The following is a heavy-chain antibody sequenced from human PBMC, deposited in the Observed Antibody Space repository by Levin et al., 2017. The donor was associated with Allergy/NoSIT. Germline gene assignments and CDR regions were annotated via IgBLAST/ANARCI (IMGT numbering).Heavy chain of an antibody. CDR2: IRRIGYGGTT. Sequence: SCRGFGFTFGDYAMGWFRQAPGKGLEWVGFIRRIGYGGTTEYAASVKGRFTISRDDSKSIAYLQMNSLKTEDTAVYYCTRNAHIVATPDAFDVWGQGTMVTVSS. J-gene: IGHJ3*01. V-gene: IGHV3-49*03. D-gene: IGHD5-12*01. CDR1: GFTFGDYA. CDR3: TRNAHIVATPDAFDV.